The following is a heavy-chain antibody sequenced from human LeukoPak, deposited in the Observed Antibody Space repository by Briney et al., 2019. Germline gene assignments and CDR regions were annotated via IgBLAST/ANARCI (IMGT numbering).Heavy chain of an antibody. CDR3: AKWGDYDVLTGYYVSDY. CDR1: GFTFSNYA. J-gene: IGHJ4*02. CDR2: ITGSGGNT. V-gene: IGHV3-23*01. D-gene: IGHD3-9*01. Sequence: GGSLRLSCAAPGFTFSNYAMSWVRQAPGKGLEWVSAITGSGGNTYYADSVKGRFAISRDNSKNTVFLQMNSLRAEDTAVYYCAKWGDYDVLTGYYVSDYWGQGTLVTVSS.